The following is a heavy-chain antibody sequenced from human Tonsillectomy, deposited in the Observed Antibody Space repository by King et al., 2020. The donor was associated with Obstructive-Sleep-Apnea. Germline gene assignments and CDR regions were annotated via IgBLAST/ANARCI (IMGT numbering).Heavy chain of an antibody. CDR3: ARLLWFGELHWFDP. J-gene: IGHJ5*02. CDR1: GGAISIHY. V-gene: IGHV4-59*08. D-gene: IGHD3-10*01. Sequence: QLQESGPGLVKPSETLALTCTVSGGAISIHYWSWVWQPPGEGLEWIGNVNYSGRSNNTPSLKSRVTISVETSNSQISLKRSPATAADTAVYYCARLLWFGELHWFDPWGQGTLVTVSS. CDR2: VNYSGRS.